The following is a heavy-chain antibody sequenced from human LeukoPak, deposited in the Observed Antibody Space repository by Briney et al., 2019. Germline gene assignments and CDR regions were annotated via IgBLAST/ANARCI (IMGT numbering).Heavy chain of an antibody. CDR3: ARHDAGKWLPYFDY. CDR2: IYYGGST. D-gene: IGHD6-19*01. Sequence: SETLSLTCTVSGGSISNYYWSWIRQAPGKGLEWVGSIYYGGSTNYNPSLKSRVTISVDTSKNQFSLKLSSVTAADTAVYYCARHDAGKWLPYFDYWGRGTLVTVSS. CDR1: GGSISNYY. J-gene: IGHJ4*02. V-gene: IGHV4-59*08.